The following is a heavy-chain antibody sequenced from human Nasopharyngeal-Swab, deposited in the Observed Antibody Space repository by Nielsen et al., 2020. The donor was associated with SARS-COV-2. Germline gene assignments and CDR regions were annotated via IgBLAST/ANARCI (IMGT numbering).Heavy chain of an antibody. D-gene: IGHD5-12*01. V-gene: IGHV4-39*07. Sequence: SETLSLTCTVSGGSISSSSYYWGWIRQPPGKGLEWIGSIYYSGSTYYNPSLKSRVTISVDTSKNQFSLKLSSVTAADTAVYYCARAGGYDYSYYYYYGMDVWGQGTTVTVSS. CDR3: ARAGGYDYSYYYYYGMDV. J-gene: IGHJ6*02. CDR2: IYYSGST. CDR1: GGSISSSSYY.